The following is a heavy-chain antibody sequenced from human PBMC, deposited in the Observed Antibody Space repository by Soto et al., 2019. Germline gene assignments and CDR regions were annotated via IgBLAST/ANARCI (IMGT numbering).Heavy chain of an antibody. CDR2: IRQDGSEI. J-gene: IGHJ4*02. CDR1: GFTFSSNW. V-gene: IGHV3-7*05. D-gene: IGHD3-10*01. Sequence: GGSLRLSCVGSGFTFSSNWMTWVRQAPGKGLEWVANIRQDGSEINYVDSVKGRFTISRDNTKNSLYLQMNSLRAEDTALYYCAKESYNRRTDFDYWGQGTLVTVSS. CDR3: AKESYNRRTDFDY.